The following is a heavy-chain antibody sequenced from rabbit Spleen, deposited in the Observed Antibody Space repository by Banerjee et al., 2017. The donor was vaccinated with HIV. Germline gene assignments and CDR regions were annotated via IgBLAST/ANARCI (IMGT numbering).Heavy chain of an antibody. CDR1: GFSLGSSYW. CDR3: ARSDDGYVNDGGAYFNL. V-gene: IGHV1S45*01. J-gene: IGHJ4*01. CDR2: IYTGSSGTT. D-gene: IGHD6-1*01. Sequence: QEQLEESGGDLVKPEGSLTLTCTASGFSLGSSYWISWVRQAPGKGLEWIACIYTGSSGTTYYATWAKGRFTISKSSSTTVTLQMTSLTAADTATYFCARSDDGYVNDGGAYFNLWGQGTLVTVS.